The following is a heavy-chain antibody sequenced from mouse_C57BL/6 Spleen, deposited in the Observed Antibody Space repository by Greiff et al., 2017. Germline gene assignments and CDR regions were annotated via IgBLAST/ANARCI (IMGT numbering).Heavy chain of an antibody. V-gene: IGHV1-64*01. CDR2: IHPNSGST. J-gene: IGHJ3*01. CDR3: ARTPTGTDWFAY. D-gene: IGHD4-1*01. Sequence: QVQLKQPGAELVKPGASVKLSCKASGYTFTSYWMHWVKQRPGQGLEWIGMIHPNSGSTNYNEKFKSKATLTVDKSSSTAYMQLSSLTSEDSAVYYCARTPTGTDWFAYWGQGTLVTVSA. CDR1: GYTFTSYW.